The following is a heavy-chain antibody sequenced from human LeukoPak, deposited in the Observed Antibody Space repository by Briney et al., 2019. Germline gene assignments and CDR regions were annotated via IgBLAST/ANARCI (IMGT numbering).Heavy chain of an antibody. J-gene: IGHJ6*02. CDR2: TYYRSKWFN. CDR3: ARRGDKFALDV. CDR1: GDSVSSNRAT. Sequence: SQTLSLTCAISGDSVSSNRATWTWIRQSPSRGLEWLGRTYYRSKWFNDYAVSVSSRITISPDTSKNQFSLQLASVSPEDTAVYYCARRGDKFALDVWGQGTTVTVSS. D-gene: IGHD2-21*02. V-gene: IGHV6-1*01.